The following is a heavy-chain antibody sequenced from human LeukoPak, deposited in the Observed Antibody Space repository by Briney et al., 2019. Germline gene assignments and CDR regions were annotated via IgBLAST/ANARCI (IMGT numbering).Heavy chain of an antibody. Sequence: SETLSLTCTVSGGSISSYYWGWLRQPPGKGLEWIGYIYYSGSTNYNPSLKSRVTISVDTSKNQFSLKLSSVTAADTAVYYCARDGGTPYYDILTGYRRDAFDIWGQGTMVTVSS. D-gene: IGHD3-9*01. CDR3: ARDGGTPYYDILTGYRRDAFDI. CDR2: IYYSGST. V-gene: IGHV4-59*01. J-gene: IGHJ3*02. CDR1: GGSISSYY.